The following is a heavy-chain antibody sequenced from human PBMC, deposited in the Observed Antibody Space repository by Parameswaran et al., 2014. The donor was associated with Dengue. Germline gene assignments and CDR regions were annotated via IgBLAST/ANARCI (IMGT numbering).Heavy chain of an antibody. J-gene: IGHJ4*02. CDR2: INSDGSST. V-gene: IGHV3-74*01. CDR3: ARGIGVPAAEFDY. Sequence: WIRQPPGKGLVWVSRINSDGSSTSYADSVKGRFTISRDNAKNTLYLQMNSLRAEDTAVYYCARGIGVPAAEFDYWGQGTLVTVSS. D-gene: IGHD2-2*01.